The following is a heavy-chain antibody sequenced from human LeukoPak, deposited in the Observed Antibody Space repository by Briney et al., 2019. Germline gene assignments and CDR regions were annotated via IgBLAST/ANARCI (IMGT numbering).Heavy chain of an antibody. D-gene: IGHD6-19*01. CDR2: ISAYNGNT. CDR3: ARPARGFSTDWLEYFQH. J-gene: IGHJ1*01. CDR1: GYTFTSYG. V-gene: IGHV1-18*01. Sequence: GASVKVSCKASGYTFTSYGISWVRQAPGQGLEWMGWISAYNGNTNYAQKFQGRVTITADDSTTTAYMELSSLRFEDTAVYYCARPARGFSTDWLEYFQHWGQGTLVTVSS.